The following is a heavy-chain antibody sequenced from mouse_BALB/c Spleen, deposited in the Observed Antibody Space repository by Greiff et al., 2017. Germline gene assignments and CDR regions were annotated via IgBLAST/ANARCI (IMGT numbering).Heavy chain of an antibody. CDR3: ARVPGFAY. J-gene: IGHJ3*01. CDR1: GFTFSDYY. Sequence: EVKLMESGGGLVKPGGSLKLSCAASGFTFSDYYMYWVRQTPEKRLEWVATISDGGSYTYYPDSVKGRFTISRDNAKNNLYLQMSSLKSEDTAMYYCARVPGFAYWGQGTLVTVSA. CDR2: ISDGGSYT. V-gene: IGHV5-4*02.